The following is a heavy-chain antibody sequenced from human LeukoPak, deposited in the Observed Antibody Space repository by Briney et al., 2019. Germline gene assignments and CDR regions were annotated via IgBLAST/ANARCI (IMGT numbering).Heavy chain of an antibody. J-gene: IGHJ5*02. V-gene: IGHV1-2*02. D-gene: IGHD3-3*01. CDR1: GYTFTDYY. CDR2: INPKSGDT. CDR3: ARVAHETIFGDGWFDP. Sequence: ASVKVFCKTSGYTFTDYYVHWVRQAPGQGLEWMGWINPKSGDTNYAQNFQGRVTMTRDTSIITAYMELKRLTSDDTAVYYCARVAHETIFGDGWFDPWGQGTLVTVSS.